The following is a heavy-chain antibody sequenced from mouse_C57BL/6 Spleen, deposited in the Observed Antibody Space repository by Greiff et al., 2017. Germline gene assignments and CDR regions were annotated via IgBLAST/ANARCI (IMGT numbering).Heavy chain of an antibody. Sequence: EVKLVESGPGLVKPSQTVFLTCTVTGISITTGNYRWSWIRQFPGNKLEWIGYIYYSGTITYNPSLTSRTTITRDTPKNQFFLEMNSLTAEDTATFYCARDADYDGYHFDYWGQGTTLTVSS. D-gene: IGHD2-3*01. J-gene: IGHJ2*01. CDR3: ARDADYDGYHFDY. CDR2: IYYSGTI. CDR1: GISITTGNYR. V-gene: IGHV3-5*01.